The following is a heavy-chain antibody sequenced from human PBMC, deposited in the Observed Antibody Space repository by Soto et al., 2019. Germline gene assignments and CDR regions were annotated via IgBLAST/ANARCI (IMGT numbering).Heavy chain of an antibody. V-gene: IGHV5-10-1*01. CDR3: ARHGWTSCYTN. CDR2: IDPSDSYT. D-gene: IGHD2-2*02. Sequence: GESLKISCKGSGYSFTSYWISWVRQMPGKGLEWMGRIDPSDSYTNYSPSFQGHVTISADKSISTAYLQWSSLKAPDTAMDYGARHGWTSCYTNWGQGTLVTVCS. CDR1: GYSFTSYW. J-gene: IGHJ4*02.